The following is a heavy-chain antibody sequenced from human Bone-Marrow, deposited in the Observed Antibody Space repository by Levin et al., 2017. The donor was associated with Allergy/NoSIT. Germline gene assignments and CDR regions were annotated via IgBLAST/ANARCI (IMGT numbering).Heavy chain of an antibody. D-gene: IGHD4-17*01. CDR2: ISSSSSSI. V-gene: IGHV3-48*01. CDR3: ARGGYDYGDYGFDY. Sequence: SCAASGFTFSSYSMNWVRQAPGKGLEWVSYISSSSSSIYYADSMKVRFTISRDNAKNSLYLQMNSLRAEDTAVYYCARGGYDYGDYGFDYWGQGTLVTVSS. J-gene: IGHJ4*02. CDR1: GFTFSSYS.